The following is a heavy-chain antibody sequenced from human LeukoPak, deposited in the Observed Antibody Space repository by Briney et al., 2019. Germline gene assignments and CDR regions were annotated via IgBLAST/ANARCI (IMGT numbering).Heavy chain of an antibody. V-gene: IGHV4-61*02. Sequence: SETLSLTCTVSGGSISSGSYYWSWIRQPAGKGLEWIGRIYTSGSTNYNPSLKSRVTISVDTSKNQFSLKLSSVTAADTAVYYCARGSSSSWFSSFDYWGQGTLVTVSS. CDR2: IYTSGST. J-gene: IGHJ4*02. CDR1: GGSISSGSYY. D-gene: IGHD6-13*01. CDR3: ARGSSSSWFSSFDY.